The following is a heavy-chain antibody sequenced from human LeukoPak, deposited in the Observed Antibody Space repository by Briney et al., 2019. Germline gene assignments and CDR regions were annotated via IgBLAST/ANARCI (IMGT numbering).Heavy chain of an antibody. J-gene: IGHJ3*02. CDR1: GGSISSYS. CDR2: RYVGGRD. CDR3: ARSSNRVTMARGGPFDAFDI. Sequence: SETLSLTCTVSGGSISSYSWSWIRQPPGKGLEWIGCRYVGGRDLYNPSLKSRVTISVDTSKNQFSLKLSSVTAADTAVYYCARSSNRVTMARGGPFDAFDIWGQGTMVTVSS. D-gene: IGHD3-10*01. V-gene: IGHV4-59*01.